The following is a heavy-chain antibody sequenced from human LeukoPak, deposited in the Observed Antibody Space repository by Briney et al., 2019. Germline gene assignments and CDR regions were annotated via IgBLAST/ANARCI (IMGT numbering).Heavy chain of an antibody. J-gene: IGHJ3*02. CDR2: IYTSGST. V-gene: IGHV4-61*02. CDR1: GGSISSGSYY. Sequence: SDTLSLTCTVSGGSISSGSYYWSWIRQPAGKGLEWIGRIYTSGSTNYNPSLKSRVTISVDTSKNQFSLKLSSVTAADTAVYYCAGTIFGVVMVNDAFDIWGQGTMVTVSS. CDR3: AGTIFGVVMVNDAFDI. D-gene: IGHD3-3*01.